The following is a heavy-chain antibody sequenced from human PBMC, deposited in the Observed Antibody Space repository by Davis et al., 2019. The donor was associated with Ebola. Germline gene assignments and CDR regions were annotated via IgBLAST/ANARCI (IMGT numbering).Heavy chain of an antibody. Sequence: GGSLRLSCVASGFTFTTYWMSWVRQAPGKGLEWVANIKQDGSEKYYVDSVKGRFTISRDNAKNSLYLQMNSLRAEDTAVYYCARDGGRIVVVDYFDYWGQGTLVTVSS. V-gene: IGHV3-7*01. CDR2: IKQDGSEK. J-gene: IGHJ4*02. CDR3: ARDGGRIVVVDYFDY. D-gene: IGHD2-21*01. CDR1: GFTFTTYW.